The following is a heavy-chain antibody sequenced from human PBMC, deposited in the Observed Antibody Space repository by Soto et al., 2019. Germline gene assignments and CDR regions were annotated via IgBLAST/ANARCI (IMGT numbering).Heavy chain of an antibody. V-gene: IGHV1-18*01. CDR1: GYAFTSYG. Sequence: ASVKASCKASGYAFTSYGISWVRQAPGQGLEWMGWISAYNGNTNYAQKLQGRVTMTTDTSTSTAYMELRSLRSDDTAVYYCARLYSGYDQFDYWGQGTLVTVSS. D-gene: IGHD5-12*01. J-gene: IGHJ4*02. CDR2: ISAYNGNT. CDR3: ARLYSGYDQFDY.